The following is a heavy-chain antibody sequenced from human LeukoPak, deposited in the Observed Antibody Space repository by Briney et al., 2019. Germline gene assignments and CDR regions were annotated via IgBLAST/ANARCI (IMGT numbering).Heavy chain of an antibody. CDR1: GFTFSDYY. D-gene: IGHD5-18*01. V-gene: IGHV3-11*01. J-gene: IGHJ6*02. Sequence: GGSLRLSCAASGFTFSDYYMSWIRQAPGKGLEWVSYISSSGSTIYYADSVKGRFTISRDNAKNSLYLQMNSLRAEDTAVYYCARDLGVQLSYYYGVDVWGQGTTVTVSS. CDR3: ARDLGVQLSYYYGVDV. CDR2: ISSSGSTI.